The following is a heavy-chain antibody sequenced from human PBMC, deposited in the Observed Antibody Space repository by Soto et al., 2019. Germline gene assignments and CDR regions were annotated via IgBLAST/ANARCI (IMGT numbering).Heavy chain of an antibody. D-gene: IGHD6-6*01. CDR2: IIPILGIA. CDR1: GGTFSSYT. CDR3: VRDGGWVAARPLDY. Sequence: SVKVSCKASGGTFSSYTISWVRQAPGQGLEWMGRIIPILGIANYAQKFQGRVTITADKSTSTAYMELSSLRSEDTAVYYCVRDGGWVAARPLDYWGQGTLVTVSS. V-gene: IGHV1-69*04. J-gene: IGHJ4*02.